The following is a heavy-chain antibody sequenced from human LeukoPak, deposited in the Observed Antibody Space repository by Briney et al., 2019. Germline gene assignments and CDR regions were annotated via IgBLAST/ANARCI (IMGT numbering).Heavy chain of an antibody. CDR3: ARLVDIVATAYFDY. CDR1: GGSISSGDYY. CDR2: IYYSGST. V-gene: IGHV4-30-4*08. J-gene: IGHJ4*02. Sequence: SETLSLTCTVSGGSISSGDYYWSWIRQPPGKGLEWIGYIYYSGSTYYNPSLKSRVTISVDTSKNQFSLKLSSVTAADTAVYYCARLVDIVATAYFDYWGQGTLVTVSS. D-gene: IGHD5-12*01.